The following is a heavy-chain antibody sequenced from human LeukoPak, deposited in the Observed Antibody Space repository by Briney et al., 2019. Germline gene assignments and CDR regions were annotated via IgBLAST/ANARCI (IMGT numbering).Heavy chain of an antibody. D-gene: IGHD1-26*01. Sequence: TSETLSLTCTVSGGSVSSGSYFWTWIRQPPGKGLEWIGYVYYSGSTNYNPSLKSRVTISVDTSKNQFSLKVSSVTAADTAVYYCAREVIVGATGYYYYGMDVWGQGTTVTVSS. J-gene: IGHJ6*02. V-gene: IGHV4-61*01. CDR1: GGSVSSGSYF. CDR3: AREVIVGATGYYYYGMDV. CDR2: VYYSGST.